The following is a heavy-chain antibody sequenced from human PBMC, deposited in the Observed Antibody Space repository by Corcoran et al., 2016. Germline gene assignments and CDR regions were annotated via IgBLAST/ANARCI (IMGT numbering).Heavy chain of an antibody. D-gene: IGHD4-4*01. Sequence: QVQLVQSGAEVKKPGSSVKVSCKASGGTFSSYAISWVRQAPGQGLEWMGGIIPIFGTANYAQKFQGRVTITADKSTSTAYMELSSLRSEDTAVYYCVRDPTAVPGGYFDYWGQGTVVTVSS. CDR1: GGTFSSYA. V-gene: IGHV1-69*06. CDR2: IIPIFGTA. J-gene: IGHJ4*02. CDR3: VRDPTAVPGGYFDY.